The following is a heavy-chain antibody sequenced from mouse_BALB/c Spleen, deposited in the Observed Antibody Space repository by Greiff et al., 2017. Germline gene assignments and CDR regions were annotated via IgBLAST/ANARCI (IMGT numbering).Heavy chain of an antibody. CDR1: GFTFSSYS. D-gene: IGHD2-14*01. J-gene: IGHJ2*01. Sequence: EVQLVESGGGLVKPGGSLKLSCAASGFTFSSYSMSWVRQTPEKRLEWVASISSGGSTYYPDSVKGRFTISRDNARNILYLQMSSLRSEDSAMYYCARSAYYRYDEYYFDYWGQGTTLTVSS. V-gene: IGHV5-6-5*01. CDR2: ISSGGST. CDR3: ARSAYYRYDEYYFDY.